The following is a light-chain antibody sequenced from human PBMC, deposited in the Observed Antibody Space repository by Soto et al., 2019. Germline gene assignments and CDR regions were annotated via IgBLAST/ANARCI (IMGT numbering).Light chain of an antibody. CDR3: QQYNDYPYT. V-gene: IGKV1-5*01. CDR1: QTADKW. J-gene: IGKJ2*01. Sequence: DIQVTQSPSTLSASVGDRDIIACRASQTADKWVAWYQQKPGKAPNVLIYDASRLESGVPSRFSGSGSGTLFTLPISNLQPGDFATYYCQQYNDYPYTFGQGTKVEI. CDR2: DAS.